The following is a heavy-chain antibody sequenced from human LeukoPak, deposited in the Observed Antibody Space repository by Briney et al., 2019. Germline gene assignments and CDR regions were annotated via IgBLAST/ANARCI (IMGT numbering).Heavy chain of an antibody. Sequence: GSSVKVSCKASGGTFSSYAISWVRQAPGQGLEWMGGIIPIFGTANYAQKFQGRVTITADKSTSTAYMELSSLRSEDTAVYHCARGLVDYGDSGGLYYYGVDVWGKGTTVTVSS. CDR3: ARGLVDYGDSGGLYYYGVDV. CDR2: IIPIFGTA. J-gene: IGHJ6*04. D-gene: IGHD4-17*01. CDR1: GGTFSSYA. V-gene: IGHV1-69*06.